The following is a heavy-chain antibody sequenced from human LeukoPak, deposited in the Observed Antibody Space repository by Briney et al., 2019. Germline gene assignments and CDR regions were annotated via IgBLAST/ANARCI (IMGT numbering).Heavy chain of an antibody. Sequence: SVKVSCKASGGTFSSYAISWVRQAPGQGLEWMGGIIPIFGTANYAQKFQGRVTITADESTSTAYMELSSLRSEDTAVYYCARVPTPRGPAFDIWGQGTMVTVSS. CDR2: IIPIFGTA. V-gene: IGHV1-69*13. CDR1: GGTFSSYA. CDR3: ARVPTPRGPAFDI. J-gene: IGHJ3*02.